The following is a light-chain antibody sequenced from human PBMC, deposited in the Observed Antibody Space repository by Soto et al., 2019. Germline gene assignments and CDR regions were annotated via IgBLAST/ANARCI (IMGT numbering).Light chain of an antibody. V-gene: IGLV7-46*01. CDR2: DTI. Sequence: QAVVTQEPSLTVSPVGTVTLTCGSSTGAVTNCHYPYWFQQKPGQAPRTLIYDTINRHSCTPARFSGSLLVGKVALTLSGEQPEDEAEYYGLLSYNXPYVFGTGTKVXV. CDR1: TGAVTNCHY. CDR3: LLSYNXPYV. J-gene: IGLJ1*01.